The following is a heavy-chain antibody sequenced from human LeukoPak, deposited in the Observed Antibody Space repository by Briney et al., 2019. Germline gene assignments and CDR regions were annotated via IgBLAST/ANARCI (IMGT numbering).Heavy chain of an antibody. V-gene: IGHV4-59*12. D-gene: IGHD2-2*01. J-gene: IGHJ4*02. Sequence: PSETLSLTCTVSGGSISSYYWSWIRQPPGKGLEWIGYIYYSGSTNYNPSLKSRVTISVDTSKNQFSLKLSSVTAADTAVYYCARGRSTSYSKRLWEYWGQGTLVTVSS. CDR1: GGSISSYY. CDR3: ARGRSTSYSKRLWEY. CDR2: IYYSGST.